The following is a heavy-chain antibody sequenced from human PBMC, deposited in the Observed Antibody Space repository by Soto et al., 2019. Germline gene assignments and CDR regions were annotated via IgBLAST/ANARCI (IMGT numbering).Heavy chain of an antibody. Sequence: ASVKVSCKASGGTFSSYAISWVRQAPGQGLEWMGGIIPIFGTANYAQKFQGRVTITADKSTSTAYMELSSLRSEDTAVYYCAGIAPAAMAYWFDPWGQGTLVTVSS. V-gene: IGHV1-69*06. J-gene: IGHJ5*02. CDR3: AGIAPAAMAYWFDP. D-gene: IGHD2-2*01. CDR1: GGTFSSYA. CDR2: IIPIFGTA.